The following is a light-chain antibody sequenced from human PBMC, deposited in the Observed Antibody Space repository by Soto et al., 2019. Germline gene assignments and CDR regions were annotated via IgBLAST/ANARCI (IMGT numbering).Light chain of an antibody. CDR2: DVS. J-gene: IGLJ2*01. CDR1: SSDVGGYNY. CDR3: SSYTISSTLVV. Sequence: QSALTQPASVSGSPGQSITISCTGTSSDVGGYNYVSWYQQHTGKAPKLMIYDVSNRPSGVSSRFSGSKAGNTASLTISGLQSEEKADYYCSSYTISSTLVVFCGWTKVNVL. V-gene: IGLV2-14*01.